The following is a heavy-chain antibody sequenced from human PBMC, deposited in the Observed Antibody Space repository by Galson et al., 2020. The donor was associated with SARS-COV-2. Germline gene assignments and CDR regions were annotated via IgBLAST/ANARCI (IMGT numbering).Heavy chain of an antibody. CDR2: IYYSGST. Sequence: SQTLSLTCTVSGGSISSGDYYWSWIRQPPGKGLKWIGYIYYSGSTYYNPSLKSRVTISVDTSKNQFSLKLSSVTAADTAVNYCARPYCSSTSCYDSWWGAFEIWGQGTMVTVAS. J-gene: IGHJ3*02. D-gene: IGHD2-2*01. CDR3: ARPYCSSTSCYDSWWGAFEI. V-gene: IGHV4-30-4*01. CDR1: GGSISSGDYY.